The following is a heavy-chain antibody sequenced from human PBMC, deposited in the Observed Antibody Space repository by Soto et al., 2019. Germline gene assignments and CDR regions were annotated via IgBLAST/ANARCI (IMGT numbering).Heavy chain of an antibody. J-gene: IGHJ5*02. V-gene: IGHV1-69*02. CDR2: IIPILGIA. Sequence: SVKVSCKASGGTFSSYTISWVRQAPGQGLEWMGRIIPILGIANYAQKFQGRVTITADKSTSTAYMELSSLRSEDTAVYYCARGPHYDFWSGSHGSGWFDPWGQGTLVTVSS. CDR1: GGTFSSYT. D-gene: IGHD3-3*01. CDR3: ARGPHYDFWSGSHGSGWFDP.